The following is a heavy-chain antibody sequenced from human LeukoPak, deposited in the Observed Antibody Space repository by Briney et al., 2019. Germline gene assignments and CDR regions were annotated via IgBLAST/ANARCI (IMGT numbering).Heavy chain of an antibody. CDR3: ARFYCSGGSCFPYYYYYMDV. CDR1: GFTFSSYS. D-gene: IGHD2-15*01. Sequence: PGGSLRLSCAASGFTFSSYSMNWVRQAPGKGLEWVSSISSSSSYIYYADSVKGRFTISRDNAKNSLYLQMNSLRAEDTAVYYCARFYCSGGSCFPYYYYYMDVWGKGTTVTISS. J-gene: IGHJ6*03. CDR2: ISSSSSYI. V-gene: IGHV3-21*01.